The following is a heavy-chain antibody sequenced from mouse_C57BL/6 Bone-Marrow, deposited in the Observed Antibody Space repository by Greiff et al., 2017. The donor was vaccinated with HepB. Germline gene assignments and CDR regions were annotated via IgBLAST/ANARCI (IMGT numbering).Heavy chain of an antibody. D-gene: IGHD1-1*01. CDR1: GFTFSSYT. Sequence: DVMLVESGGGLVKPGGSLKLSCAASGFTFSSYTMSWVRQTPEKRLEWVATISGGGGNTYYPDSVKGRFTISRDNAKNTLYLQMSSLRSEDTALYYCARPYYYGFAYWGQGTLVTVSA. CDR2: ISGGGGNT. CDR3: ARPYYYGFAY. J-gene: IGHJ3*01. V-gene: IGHV5-9*01.